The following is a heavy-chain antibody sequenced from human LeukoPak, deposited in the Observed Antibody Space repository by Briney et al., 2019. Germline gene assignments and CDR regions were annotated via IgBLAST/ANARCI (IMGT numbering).Heavy chain of an antibody. V-gene: IGHV4-59*08. D-gene: IGHD1-26*01. CDR3: ARHVAVGETA. CDR2: IYYTGST. J-gene: IGHJ5*02. Sequence: SETLSLTCSVSGGSISGYYWSWMRQPPGKGLEWIGYIYYTGSTTYSPSYKSRVTISIDTSRNQISLKLTSVTAADTAVYYCARHVAVGETAWGQGTLVTVFS. CDR1: GGSISGYY.